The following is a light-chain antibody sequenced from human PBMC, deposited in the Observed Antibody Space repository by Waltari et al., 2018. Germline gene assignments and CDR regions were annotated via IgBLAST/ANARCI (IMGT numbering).Light chain of an antibody. J-gene: IGLJ3*02. Sequence: QLVLTQSPSASASLGDSVKLTCTLSSGHSSNAIAWHQRHPEKGPRFLMTLNSDGTHSRGDGITDRFSGSSSGADLYLTFSNHQSEDGADYYCQTWVTGSQVVGGGTKLTVL. CDR3: QTWVTGSQV. CDR2: LNSDGTH. CDR1: SGHSSNA. V-gene: IGLV4-69*01.